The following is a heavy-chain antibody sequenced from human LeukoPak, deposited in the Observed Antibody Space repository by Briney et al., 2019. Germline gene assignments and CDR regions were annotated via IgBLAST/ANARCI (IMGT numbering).Heavy chain of an antibody. CDR3: AKDYVWGSYRYTPY. CDR2: ISGSGGST. CDR1: GFTFSSYA. V-gene: IGHV3-23*01. D-gene: IGHD3-16*02. J-gene: IGHJ4*02. Sequence: PGGSLRLSCAASGFTFSSYAMSWVRQAPGKGLEWVSAISGSGGSTYYADSVKGRFTISRDNSKNTLYLQMNSLRAEDAAVYYCAKDYVWGSYRYTPYWGQGTLVTVSS.